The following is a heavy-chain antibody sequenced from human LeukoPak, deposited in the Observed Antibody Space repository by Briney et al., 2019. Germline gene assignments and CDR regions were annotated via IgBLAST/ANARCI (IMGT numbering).Heavy chain of an antibody. J-gene: IGHJ6*03. CDR1: GGSSSGYY. Sequence: SETLSLTCAVYGGSSSGYYWSWIRQPPGKGLEWIGEINHSGSTNYNPSLKSRVTISVDTSKNQFSLKLSSVTAADTAVYYCARGKRDIVVVPAAIHYYYYMDVWGKGTTVTVSS. CDR3: ARGKRDIVVVPAAIHYYYYMDV. V-gene: IGHV4-34*01. CDR2: INHSGST. D-gene: IGHD2-2*02.